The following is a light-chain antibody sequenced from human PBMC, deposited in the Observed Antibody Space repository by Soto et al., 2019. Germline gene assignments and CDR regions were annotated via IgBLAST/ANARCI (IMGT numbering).Light chain of an antibody. CDR2: WAS. V-gene: IGKV4-1*01. CDR3: HQYYSTPT. CDR1: QSVLYSSNNKNY. Sequence: DIVMTQSPDSLAVSLGERATINCKSSQSVLYSSNNKNYLAWYQQKPGQPPKLLIYWASTRESGVPDRFSGSGSGTDFTLTISCLQAEDVAVYYCHQYYSTPTFGGGTKVEIK. J-gene: IGKJ4*01.